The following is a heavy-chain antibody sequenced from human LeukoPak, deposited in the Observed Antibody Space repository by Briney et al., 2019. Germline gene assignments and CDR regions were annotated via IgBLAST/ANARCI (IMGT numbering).Heavy chain of an antibody. Sequence: PGGTLRLSCAASGFTFSSYWMSWVRQAPGKGLEWVANIKEDGSEKFHVDSVRGRFTISRDNAKNSLYLQMNSLRAEDTAVYYCARVDDYHYFDYWGQGTLVTVSS. J-gene: IGHJ4*02. D-gene: IGHD5-24*01. CDR1: GFTFSSYW. V-gene: IGHV3-7*01. CDR2: IKEDGSEK. CDR3: ARVDDYHYFDY.